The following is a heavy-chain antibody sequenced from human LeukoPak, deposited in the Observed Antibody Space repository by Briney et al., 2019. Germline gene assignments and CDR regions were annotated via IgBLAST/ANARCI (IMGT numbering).Heavy chain of an antibody. CDR3: AKTIAAAGTFYYWFDP. Sequence: GGSLRLSCAASGFTFSSYSMNWVRQAPGKGLEWVSYISSSSNFIYYADSVKGRFTISRDNAKNSLYLQMNSLRAEDTAVYYCAKTIAAAGTFYYWFDPWGQGTLVTVSS. CDR2: ISSSSNFI. J-gene: IGHJ5*02. D-gene: IGHD6-13*01. CDR1: GFTFSSYS. V-gene: IGHV3-21*01.